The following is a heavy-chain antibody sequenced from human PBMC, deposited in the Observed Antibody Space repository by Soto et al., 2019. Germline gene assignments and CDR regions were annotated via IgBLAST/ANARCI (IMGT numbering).Heavy chain of an antibody. CDR2: INSDGSIT. V-gene: IGHV3-74*01. CDR1: GFTFSAYW. J-gene: IGHJ4*02. Sequence: GGSLRLSCAASGFTFSAYWMHWVRQDPGKGLEWVSRINSDGSITSYADSVKGRFTISRDNARNMLYLQMSSLRAEDTAVYYCARAPYPVFDYWGQGTLVTVSS. CDR3: ARAPYPVFDY.